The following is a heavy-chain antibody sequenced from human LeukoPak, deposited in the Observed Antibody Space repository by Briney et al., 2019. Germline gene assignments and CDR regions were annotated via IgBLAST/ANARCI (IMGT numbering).Heavy chain of an antibody. CDR2: ISSSGSTI. CDR3: ARVYYDFWSGYGMDV. J-gene: IGHJ6*02. D-gene: IGHD3-3*01. V-gene: IGHV3-11*01. Sequence: GGSLRLSCAASGFTFSDYYMRWIRQAPGKGVEGVSYISSSGSTIYYADSVKGRFTISRDNAKNSLYLQMNRLRAEDTAVYYCARVYYDFWSGYGMDVWGQGTTVTVSS. CDR1: GFTFSDYY.